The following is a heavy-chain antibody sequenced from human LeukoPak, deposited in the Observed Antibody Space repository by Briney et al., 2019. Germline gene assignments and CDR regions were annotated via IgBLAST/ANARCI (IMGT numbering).Heavy chain of an antibody. CDR2: IPYDGSNK. CDR3: ARDSSAFDI. V-gene: IGHV3-30-3*01. J-gene: IGHJ3*02. Sequence: PGGSLRLSCAASGFTFSSYAMHWVRQAPGKGLEWVAVIPYDGSNKYYADSVKGRFTISRDNSKNTLYLQMNSLRAEDTAVYYCARDSSAFDIWGQGTMVTVSS. CDR1: GFTFSSYA. D-gene: IGHD6-13*01.